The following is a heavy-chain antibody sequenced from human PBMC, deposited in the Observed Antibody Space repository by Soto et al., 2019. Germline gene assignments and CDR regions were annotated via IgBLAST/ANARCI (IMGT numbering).Heavy chain of an antibody. V-gene: IGHV5-51*01. CDR1: GYSFTNYW. CDR3: ARPYSGGPNDPFDV. CDR2: IYPGDSHA. Sequence: GESLKISCKGSGYSFTNYWIGWVRQMPGKGLEWMGIIYPGDSHAIYSPSFQGQVTMSADKSISAAYLQWSSLKASDTAMYYCARPYSGGPNDPFDVWGQGTMVTVSS. J-gene: IGHJ3*01. D-gene: IGHD1-26*01.